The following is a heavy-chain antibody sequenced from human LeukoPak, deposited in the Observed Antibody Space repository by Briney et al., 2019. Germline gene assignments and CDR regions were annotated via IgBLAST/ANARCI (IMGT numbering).Heavy chain of an antibody. Sequence: PGGSLRLSCAASGFTFSNYWMTWLRQAPGKGLEWVANIKQDGSEKNYVDSVKGRFTISRDDARNSLYLHMNSLRVWDTAVYYFGRGGSFPGFWGQGTQVSVSS. J-gene: IGHJ4*02. CDR2: IKQDGSEK. CDR3: GRGGSFPGF. D-gene: IGHD3-10*01. V-gene: IGHV3-7*03. CDR1: GFTFSNYW.